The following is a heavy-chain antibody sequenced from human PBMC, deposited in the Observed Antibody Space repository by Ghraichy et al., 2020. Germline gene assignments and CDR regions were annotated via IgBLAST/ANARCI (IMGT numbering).Heavy chain of an antibody. CDR3: ARGAIYYYYYGMDV. CDR1: GGSISSYY. CDR2: IYYSGST. J-gene: IGHJ6*02. Sequence: SETLSLTCTVSGGSISSYYWSWIRQPPGKGLEWIGYIYYSGSTNYNPSLKSRVTISVDTSKNQFSLKLSSVTAADTAVYYCARGAIYYYYYGMDVWGQGTTVTVSS. V-gene: IGHV4-59*01.